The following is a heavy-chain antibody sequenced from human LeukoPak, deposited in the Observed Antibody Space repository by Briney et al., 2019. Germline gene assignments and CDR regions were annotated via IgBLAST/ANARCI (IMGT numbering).Heavy chain of an antibody. J-gene: IGHJ6*03. V-gene: IGHV4-39*01. CDR2: IYYSGST. CDR3: AGPNFYHMDV. Sequence: SETLSLTCTVSGGSISSSSYYWGWIRQPPGKGLEWIGSIYYSGSTYYNPSLKSRVTMSVDTTKNQSSLKLTSVTAADAAVYYCAGPNFYHMDVWGEGTTVTVSS. CDR1: GGSISSSSYY.